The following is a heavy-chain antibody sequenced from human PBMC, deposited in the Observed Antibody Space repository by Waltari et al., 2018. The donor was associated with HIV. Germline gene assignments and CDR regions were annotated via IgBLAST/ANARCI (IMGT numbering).Heavy chain of an antibody. CDR1: GYRVTSYW. Sequence: EVQLAQSGAEVKKPGESLKNSCKASGYRVTSYWIGRVRQMPGKGLEWMGIIYPGDSDTRYSPSFQGQVTISADKSISTAYLQWSSLKASDTAMYYCATSRSTYYDTGGYFDYWGQGTLVTVSS. D-gene: IGHD3-22*01. CDR2: IYPGDSDT. V-gene: IGHV5-51*03. J-gene: IGHJ4*02. CDR3: ATSRSTYYDTGGYFDY.